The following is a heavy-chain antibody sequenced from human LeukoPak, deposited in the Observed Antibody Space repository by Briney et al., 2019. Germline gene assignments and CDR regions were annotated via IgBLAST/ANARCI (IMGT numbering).Heavy chain of an antibody. J-gene: IGHJ4*02. CDR2: IHSSGST. CDR1: GGSISSYY. Sequence: PSETLSLTCTVSGGSISSYYWTWIRQPAGKGLEWIGRIHSSGSTKYNPSLKSRVTMSVDTSKNQFSLKLSSVTAADTAVYYCARDEYYYGSGSYGFDYWGQGTLVTVSS. CDR3: ARDEYYYGSGSYGFDY. V-gene: IGHV4-4*07. D-gene: IGHD3-10*01.